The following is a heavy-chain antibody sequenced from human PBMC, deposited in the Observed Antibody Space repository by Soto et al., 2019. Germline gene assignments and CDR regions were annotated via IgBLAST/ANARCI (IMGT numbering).Heavy chain of an antibody. CDR3: AREMNGVVARYFDY. V-gene: IGHV4-31*03. D-gene: IGHD5-12*01. J-gene: IGHJ4*02. Sequence: QVQLQESGPGLVKPSQTLSLTCTVSGGSISSGGYYWSWIRQHPGKGLEWIGYIYYSGSTYYNPSLKMRVTIAVDTSNKQFSLKLSSVTAADTAVYYCAREMNGVVARYFDYWGQGTLVTVSS. CDR1: GGSISSGGYY. CDR2: IYYSGST.